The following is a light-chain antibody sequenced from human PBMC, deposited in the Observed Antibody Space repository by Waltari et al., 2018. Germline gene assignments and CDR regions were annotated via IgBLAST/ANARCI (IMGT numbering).Light chain of an antibody. V-gene: IGKV4-1*01. CDR3: QQYYSTPPIT. CDR1: QSVLYSSTNKNY. Sequence: DIVLTQSPDSLAVSLGARATLNCQSSQSVLYSSTNKNYLAWYQQKPGQPPKLLIYWASTRESGVPDRFSGSGSGADFTLTISSLQAEDVAVYYCQQYYSTPPITFGQGTRLEIK. CDR2: WAS. J-gene: IGKJ5*01.